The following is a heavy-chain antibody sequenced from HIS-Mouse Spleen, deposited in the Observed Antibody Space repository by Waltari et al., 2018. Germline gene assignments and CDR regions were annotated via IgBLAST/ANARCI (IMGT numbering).Heavy chain of an antibody. CDR1: GFTFSSYS. Sequence: EVQLVQSGGGLVKPGGSLRLSCAASGFTFSSYSMNWVRQVPGKGVEWVSSISSSSSYIYYADSVKGRFTISRDNAKNSLYLQMNSLRAEDTAVYYCARRLLTGDAFDIWGQGTMVTVSS. CDR2: ISSSSSYI. CDR3: ARRLLTGDAFDI. D-gene: IGHD7-27*01. V-gene: IGHV3-21*01. J-gene: IGHJ3*02.